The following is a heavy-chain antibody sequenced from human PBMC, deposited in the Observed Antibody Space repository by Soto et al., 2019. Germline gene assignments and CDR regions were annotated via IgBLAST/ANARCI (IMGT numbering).Heavy chain of an antibody. J-gene: IGHJ6*02. CDR3: APSTSSPTGYGMDV. Sequence: QITLKESGPTLVKPTQTLTLTCTFSGFSLSTSGVGVVWIRQPPGKALEWLALIYWDDDKRYSPSVKSRLNITKQTSKNQVVLTMTNMDPVDTATYYCAPSTSSPTGYGMDVWGQGTTVTVSS. CDR1: GFSLSTSGVG. V-gene: IGHV2-5*02. D-gene: IGHD6-13*01. CDR2: IYWDDDK.